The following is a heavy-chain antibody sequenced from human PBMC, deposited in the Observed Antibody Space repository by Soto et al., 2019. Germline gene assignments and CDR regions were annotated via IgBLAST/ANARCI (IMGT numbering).Heavy chain of an antibody. Sequence: QVQLQESGPGLVKPSQTLSLTCTVSGGSISSGGYYWSWIRQHPGKGLEWIGYIYYSGSTYYNPSLKSRVTIAVDTSKTQFSLKLSSVTAADTAVYYCARARLNYDILTGYARVTFDYWGQGTLVTVSS. D-gene: IGHD3-9*01. CDR2: IYYSGST. J-gene: IGHJ4*02. CDR1: GGSISSGGYY. CDR3: ARARLNYDILTGYARVTFDY. V-gene: IGHV4-31*03.